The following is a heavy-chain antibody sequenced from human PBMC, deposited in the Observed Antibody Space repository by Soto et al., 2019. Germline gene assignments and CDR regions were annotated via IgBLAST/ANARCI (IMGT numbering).Heavy chain of an antibody. CDR2: IKSRADGDTT. V-gene: IGHV3-15*01. CDR1: RFTFTNAW. J-gene: IGHJ4*02. Sequence: EVQLVESGGGLVKPGGSLRLSCAASRFTFTNAWMSWVRQAPGKGLEWVGRIKSRADGDTTDYAAPVKGRFTISRDDSENMLYLQMDSLQTEDTAVYFCTTSFMITFGGVIARGYWGQGTLVTLSS. D-gene: IGHD3-16*02. CDR3: TTSFMITFGGVIARGY.